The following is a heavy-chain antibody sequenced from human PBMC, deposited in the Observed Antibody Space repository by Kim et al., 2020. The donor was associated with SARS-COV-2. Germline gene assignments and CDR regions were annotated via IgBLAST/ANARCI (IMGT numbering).Heavy chain of an antibody. Sequence: GESLKISCKGSGYSFTSYWISWVRQMPGKGLEWMGRIDPSDSYTNYSPSFQGHVTISADKSISTAYLQWSSLKASDTAMYYCARRGYYYDSSGYYHGGMDVWGQGTTVTVSS. V-gene: IGHV5-10-1*01. CDR2: IDPSDSYT. J-gene: IGHJ6*02. CDR1: GYSFTSYW. CDR3: ARRGYYYDSSGYYHGGMDV. D-gene: IGHD3-22*01.